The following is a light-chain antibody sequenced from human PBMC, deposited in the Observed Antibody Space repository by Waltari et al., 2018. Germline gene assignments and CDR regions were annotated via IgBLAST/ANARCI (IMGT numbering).Light chain of an antibody. J-gene: IGKJ4*01. Sequence: EVVMTQSPATLSVSPGERAPLSCRASQSVSSFVAWYQQKPGQAPRLLIYGASTRATGIPARFSGSGSGTEFTLTISSLQSEDFAVYYCQQYNDWTPLTFGGGTKVEIK. CDR3: QQYNDWTPLT. CDR2: GAS. CDR1: QSVSSF. V-gene: IGKV3-15*01.